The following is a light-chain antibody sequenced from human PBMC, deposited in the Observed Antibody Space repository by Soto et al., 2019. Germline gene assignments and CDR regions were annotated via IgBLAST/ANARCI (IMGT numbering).Light chain of an antibody. V-gene: IGKV3-20*01. CDR2: GAS. Sequence: DIVLTQSPGTLSLSPGERATLSCRASQSVSSSYLACYQHKPGQAPRLLIYGASSRATGIPDRFGGSGSGTDFTLTISRLEPDDFAVYYCQQYGTSRPITFGQGSRLEIK. CDR3: QQYGTSRPIT. J-gene: IGKJ5*01. CDR1: QSVSSSY.